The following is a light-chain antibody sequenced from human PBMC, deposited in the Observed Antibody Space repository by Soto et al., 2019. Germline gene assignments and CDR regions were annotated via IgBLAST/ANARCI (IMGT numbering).Light chain of an antibody. CDR1: SSDVGGYNS. J-gene: IGLJ1*01. V-gene: IGLV2-11*01. CDR3: CSYAGRYTYV. Sequence: ALTQPRSVSGSPGQSVTISCTGTSSDVGGYNSVSWYQHHPGKAPKLMIYDVRKRPSGVPDRFSGSKSDNTASLTISGLQAEDEADYYCCSYAGRYTYVFGTGTKLTVL. CDR2: DVR.